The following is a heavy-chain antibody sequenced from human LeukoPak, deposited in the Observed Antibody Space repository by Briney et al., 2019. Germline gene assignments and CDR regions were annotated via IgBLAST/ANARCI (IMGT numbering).Heavy chain of an antibody. CDR1: GFTFSLYA. V-gene: IGHV3-21*05. Sequence: GGSLRLSCAASGFTFSLYAMNWVRQAPGKGLEWVSYINDDSSDIHYAGSVKGRFTISRDNAKNSLYLQMSSVRAEDTAVYYCARVGCTSTSCLANWGQGTLVTVSS. D-gene: IGHD2-2*01. CDR2: INDDSSDI. J-gene: IGHJ4*02. CDR3: ARVGCTSTSCLAN.